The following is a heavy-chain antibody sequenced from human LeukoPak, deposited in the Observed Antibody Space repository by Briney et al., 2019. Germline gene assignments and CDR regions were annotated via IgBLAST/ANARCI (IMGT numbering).Heavy chain of an antibody. D-gene: IGHD2-21*02. Sequence: SETLSLTCTVSGGSISAYYWSWIRQPPGKGLEWIGYIYYSGSTNSNPSLKSRVSISVDTSKNQFSLKLSSVTAADTAVYYCARHPSSGEGDLDYWGQGTLVTVSS. CDR2: IYYSGST. V-gene: IGHV4-59*08. CDR3: ARHPSSGEGDLDY. J-gene: IGHJ4*02. CDR1: GGSISAYY.